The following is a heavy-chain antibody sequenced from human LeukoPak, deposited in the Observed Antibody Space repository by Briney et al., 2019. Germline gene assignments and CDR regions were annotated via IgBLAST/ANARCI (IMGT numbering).Heavy chain of an antibody. CDR1: GYTFTSYY. CDR3: ASCCSGDPDGFDI. J-gene: IGHJ3*02. Sequence: ASVKVSCKASGYTFTSYYMHWVRQAPGQGLEWMGIINPGGGSTTYAQKFQGRVTMTRDTSTSTVYMEVSSLRSEDTAVYYCASCCSGDPDGFDIWGQGTMVTVSS. CDR2: INPGGGST. D-gene: IGHD2-15*01. V-gene: IGHV1-46*01.